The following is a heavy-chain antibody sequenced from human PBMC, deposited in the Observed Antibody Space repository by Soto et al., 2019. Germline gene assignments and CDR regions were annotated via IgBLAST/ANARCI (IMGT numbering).Heavy chain of an antibody. J-gene: IGHJ4*02. CDR2: IYYSGST. V-gene: IGHV4-39*01. CDR1: GGSISSTSYY. Sequence: QLQLQESGPGLVKPSETLSLTCSVSGGSISSTSYYWGWIRQPPGKGLEWIGSIYYSGSTYYNPSLKSRVTMSVATSKNQFSLKLTSVTAADTAVYYCARHLVYGATYSRAAGVDYWGQGTLVTVSS. D-gene: IGHD2-8*01. CDR3: ARHLVYGATYSRAAGVDY.